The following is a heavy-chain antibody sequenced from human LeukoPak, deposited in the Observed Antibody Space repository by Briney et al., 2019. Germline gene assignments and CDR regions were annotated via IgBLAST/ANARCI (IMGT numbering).Heavy chain of an antibody. V-gene: IGHV3-30*02. CDR2: IRYDGSNK. Sequence: GGSLRLSCAASGFTFSSYGMHWVRQAPGKGLEWVAFIRYDGSNKYYADSVKGRFTISRDNSKNTLYLQMNSLRAEDTAVYYCARDLGTSSSSSFWGQGTMVTVSS. J-gene: IGHJ3*01. D-gene: IGHD6-13*01. CDR3: ARDLGTSSSSSF. CDR1: GFTFSSYG.